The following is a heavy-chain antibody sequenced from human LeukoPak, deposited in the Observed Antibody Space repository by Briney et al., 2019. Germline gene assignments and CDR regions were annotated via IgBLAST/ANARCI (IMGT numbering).Heavy chain of an antibody. Sequence: ASVKVSCKASGYTFTSYGISWVRQAPGQGLEWMGWISAYNGNTNHAQKLQGRVTMTTDTSTSTAYMELRSLRSDDTAVYYCARSSVEMATMDSAEYFQHWGQGTLVTVSS. J-gene: IGHJ1*01. V-gene: IGHV1-18*01. CDR3: ARSSVEMATMDSAEYFQH. CDR1: GYTFTSYG. CDR2: ISAYNGNT. D-gene: IGHD5-24*01.